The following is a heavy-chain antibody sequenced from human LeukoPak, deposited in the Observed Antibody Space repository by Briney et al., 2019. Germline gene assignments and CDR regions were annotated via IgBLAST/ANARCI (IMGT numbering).Heavy chain of an antibody. CDR2: IYYSGTT. CDR3: ARGWGWFEP. D-gene: IGHD3-16*01. CDR1: GGFLDSGGYY. V-gene: IGHV4-31*03. J-gene: IGHJ5*02. Sequence: SETLSLTCTVSGGFLDSGGYYWTWIRQLPGKGLDWIGSIYYSGTTSYNSSLKSRVTMSVDTSKNRFSLNLISMTAADTAVYYCARGWGWFEPWGQGTLVTVSS.